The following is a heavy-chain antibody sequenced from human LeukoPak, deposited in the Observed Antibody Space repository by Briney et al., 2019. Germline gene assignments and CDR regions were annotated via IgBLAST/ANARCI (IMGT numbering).Heavy chain of an antibody. CDR1: GGSFSGYY. CDR3: ARERTVVTPTPPHWFDP. Sequence: PSETLSLTCAVYGGSFSGYYWSWIRQPPGKGLEWIGEINHSGSTNYNPSLKSRVTISVDTSKNQFSLKLSSVTAADTAVYYCARERTVVTPTPPHWFDPWGQGTLVTVSS. J-gene: IGHJ5*02. V-gene: IGHV4-34*01. CDR2: INHSGST. D-gene: IGHD4-23*01.